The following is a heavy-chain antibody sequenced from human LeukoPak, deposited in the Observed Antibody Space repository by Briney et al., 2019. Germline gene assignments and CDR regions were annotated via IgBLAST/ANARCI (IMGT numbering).Heavy chain of an antibody. CDR1: GYTFTSYG. Sequence: ASVKASCKASGYTFTSYGISWVRQAPGQGLEWMGWISGYNGNTNYAQKVQGRVTMTTDTSTSTAYMELRSLRSDDTAVYYCARIPMVRGDPVYYFDSWGQGTLVTVSS. D-gene: IGHD3-10*01. V-gene: IGHV1-18*04. CDR3: ARIPMVRGDPVYYFDS. CDR2: ISGYNGNT. J-gene: IGHJ4*02.